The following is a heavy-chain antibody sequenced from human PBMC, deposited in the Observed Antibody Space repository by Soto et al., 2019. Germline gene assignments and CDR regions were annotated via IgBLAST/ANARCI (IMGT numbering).Heavy chain of an antibody. J-gene: IGHJ1*01. V-gene: IGHV3-23*01. D-gene: IGHD2-21*02. CDR2: IGGSGGRT. CDR3: AKAPVPDETAYGSCVFEL. CDR1: GFTFSSYA. Sequence: EVHLLESGGGLVQPGGSLRLSCVASGFTFSSYAMNWVRQAPGKGLEWVAPIGGSGGRTYYADSVQGRFTISRDKSKNTLYLQKSSRGAEDRAIFYWAKAPVPDETAYGSCVFELWGRGPLVTVSS.